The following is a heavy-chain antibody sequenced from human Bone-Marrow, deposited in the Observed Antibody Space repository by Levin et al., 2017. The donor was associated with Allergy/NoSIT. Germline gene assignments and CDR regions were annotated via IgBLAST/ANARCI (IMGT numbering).Heavy chain of an antibody. J-gene: IGHJ6*02. CDR2: ISSSSSYI. CDR3: AASTAQHYYYYDGMDV. Sequence: GESLKISCAASGFTFSSYSMNWVRQAPGKGLEWVSSISSSSSYIYYADSVKGRFTISRDNAKNSLYLQMNSLRAEDTAVYYCAASTAQHYYYYDGMDVWGQGTTVTVSS. D-gene: IGHD2-2*01. V-gene: IGHV3-21*01. CDR1: GFTFSSYS.